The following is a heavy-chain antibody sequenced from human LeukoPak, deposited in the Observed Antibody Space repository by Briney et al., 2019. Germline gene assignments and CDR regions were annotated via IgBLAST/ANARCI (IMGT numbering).Heavy chain of an antibody. CDR1: GYSISSGDW. D-gene: IGHD1-1*01. V-gene: IGHV4-28*01. Sequence: SETLSLTCAVSGYSISSGDWWGWIRQPPGKGLEWIGYIYSGGNTYYNPSLKSRVTISADTSTNHFSLKLTSVTAADTAVYYCGRHVQAPSFDPWGQGTLVTVSS. CDR2: IYSGGNT. J-gene: IGHJ5*02. CDR3: GRHVQAPSFDP.